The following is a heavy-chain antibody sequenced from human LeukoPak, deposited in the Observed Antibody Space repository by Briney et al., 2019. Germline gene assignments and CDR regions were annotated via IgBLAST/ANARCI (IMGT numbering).Heavy chain of an antibody. J-gene: IGHJ2*01. Sequence: GGSLRLSCAASGLPFSDFYMSWIRQAPGKGLEWISYINSGGDAISFADSVKGRFTTSRDNAKNSLYLQMNSLRAEDTAVYYCATVSPGWPPGRYFILWGRGTLVTVSS. V-gene: IGHV3-11*01. CDR2: INSGGDAI. CDR3: ATVSPGWPPGRYFIL. D-gene: IGHD2-15*01. CDR1: GLPFSDFY.